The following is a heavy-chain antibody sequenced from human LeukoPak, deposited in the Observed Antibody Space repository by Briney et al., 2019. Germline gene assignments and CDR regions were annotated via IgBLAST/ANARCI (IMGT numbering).Heavy chain of an antibody. CDR3: AKGSDSSGYYYSYFDY. V-gene: IGHV3-23*01. J-gene: IGHJ4*02. Sequence: GGSLRLSCAASGFTFSSYGMSWVRQAPGKGLEWVSAISGSGGSTYYADSVKGRFTISRDNSKNTLYLQMNGLRAEDTAVYYCAKGSDSSGYYYSYFDYWGQGTLVTVSS. CDR2: ISGSGGST. CDR1: GFTFSSYG. D-gene: IGHD3-22*01.